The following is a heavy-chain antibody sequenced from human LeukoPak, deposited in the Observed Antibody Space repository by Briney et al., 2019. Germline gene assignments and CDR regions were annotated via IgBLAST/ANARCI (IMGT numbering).Heavy chain of an antibody. J-gene: IGHJ4*02. CDR1: GGSISSNSYY. V-gene: IGHV4-39*07. Sequence: PSETLSLTCAVSGGSISSNSYYWGWIRQPPGKGLEWIGSIYYSGSTYYNPSLKSRVTISVDMSKNQFSLKLSSVTGADTAVYYCARDRGAVAGTGYFDYWGQGTLVTVSS. CDR2: IYYSGST. CDR3: ARDRGAVAGTGYFDY. D-gene: IGHD6-19*01.